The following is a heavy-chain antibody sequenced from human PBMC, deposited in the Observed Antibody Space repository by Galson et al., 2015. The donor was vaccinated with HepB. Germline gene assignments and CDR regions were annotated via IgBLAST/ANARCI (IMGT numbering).Heavy chain of an antibody. CDR2: ISSSSSYI. CDR1: GFTFSSYN. V-gene: IGHV3-21*01. J-gene: IGHJ4*02. Sequence: SLRLSCAASGFTFSSYNMNWVRQAPGEGLEWVSSISSSSSYIYYADSVKGRFTISRDNAKNSLYLQMNSLRAEDTAVYYCARGSAVVVGYLDYWGQGTLVTVSS. CDR3: ARGSAVVVGYLDY. D-gene: IGHD2-15*01.